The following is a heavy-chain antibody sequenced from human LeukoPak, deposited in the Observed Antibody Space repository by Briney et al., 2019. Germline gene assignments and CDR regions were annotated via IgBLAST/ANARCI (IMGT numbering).Heavy chain of an antibody. CDR2: ISSSSSYI. CDR1: GFTFSSYS. D-gene: IGHD6-19*01. CDR3: ARDRDSSGWN. V-gene: IGHV3-21*01. Sequence: GGSLRLSWAASGFTFSSYSMNWVRQAPEKGLEWVSSISSSSSYIYYADSVKGRFTISRDNAKNSLYLQMNSLRAEDTAVYYCARDRDSSGWNWGQGTLVTVSS. J-gene: IGHJ4*02.